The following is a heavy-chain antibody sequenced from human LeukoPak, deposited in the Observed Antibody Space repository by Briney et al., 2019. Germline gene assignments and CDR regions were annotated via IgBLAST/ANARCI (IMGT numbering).Heavy chain of an antibody. CDR2: ITGSADST. CDR3: AKDRLFSPRGTTFDY. J-gene: IGHJ4*02. Sequence: GGSLRLTCSASEFSLCGYCMAWVGQGPGKGLDWVSSITGSADSTWYADPVEGRFTISRDNSETTLYLQMDSLRVEDTALYYCAKDRLFSPRGTTFDYWGRGTLVTVSS. CDR1: EFSLCGYC. V-gene: IGHV3-23*01. D-gene: IGHD3-16*01.